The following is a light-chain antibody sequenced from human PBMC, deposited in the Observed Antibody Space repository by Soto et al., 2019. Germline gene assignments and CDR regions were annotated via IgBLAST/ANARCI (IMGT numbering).Light chain of an antibody. CDR2: AAS. V-gene: IGKV1-39*01. J-gene: IGKJ1*01. CDR1: QSISSY. CDR3: QQSYSTPPT. Sequence: DIQMTQSPSSLSASVVYRVTITCRASQSISSYLNWYQQKPWKAPKLLIYAASSLQSGVPSRFSGSGSGTDFTLTISSLQPEDFATYYCQQSYSTPPTFGQGTKVDI.